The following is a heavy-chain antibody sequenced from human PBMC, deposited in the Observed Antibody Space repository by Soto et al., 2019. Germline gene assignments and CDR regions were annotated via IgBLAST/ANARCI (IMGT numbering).Heavy chain of an antibody. Sequence: QVQLQESGPGLVKPSETLSLTCTVSGGSISSYYWSWIRQPPGKGLEWIGYIYYSGSTNYNPSLKIRVTISVDTSKNQFSLKLSSVTAADTAVYYCARGLAPQWELLHYFDYWGQGTLVTVSS. V-gene: IGHV4-59*01. CDR1: GGSISSYY. CDR3: ARGLAPQWELLHYFDY. CDR2: IYYSGST. D-gene: IGHD1-26*01. J-gene: IGHJ4*02.